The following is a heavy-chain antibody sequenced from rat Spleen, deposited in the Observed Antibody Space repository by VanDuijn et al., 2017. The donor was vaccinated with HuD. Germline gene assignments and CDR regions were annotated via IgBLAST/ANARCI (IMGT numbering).Heavy chain of an antibody. Sequence: EVQLVESDGGLVQPGRSLKLSCAASGFTFSSFPMAWVRQAPKKGLEWVASISPSGGSTHYRDSVKGQFTISRDNAKSTLYLQMDSLRSEDTATYYCATDHRYTPGTYWGQGTLVTVSS. CDR3: ATDHRYTPGTY. CDR2: ISPSGGST. D-gene: IGHD1-11*01. CDR1: GFTFSSFP. V-gene: IGHV5-19*01. J-gene: IGHJ3*01.